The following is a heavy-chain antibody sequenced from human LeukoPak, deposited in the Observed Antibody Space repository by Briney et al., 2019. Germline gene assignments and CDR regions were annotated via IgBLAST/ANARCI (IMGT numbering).Heavy chain of an antibody. V-gene: IGHV1-18*01. CDR2: ISAYNGNT. CDR3: ARFMVRRVIITAPWYYYYYGMDV. D-gene: IGHD3-10*01. Sequence: ASVKVSCKASGYTFTSYGISCVRQAPGQGLEWMGWISAYNGNTNYAQKLQGRVTMTTDTSTSTAYMELSSLRSEDTAVYYCARFMVRRVIITAPWYYYYYGMDVWDQGTTVTVSS. CDR1: GYTFTSYG. J-gene: IGHJ6*02.